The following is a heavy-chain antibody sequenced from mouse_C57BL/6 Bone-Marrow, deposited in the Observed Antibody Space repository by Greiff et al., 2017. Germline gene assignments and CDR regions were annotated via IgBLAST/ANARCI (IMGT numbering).Heavy chain of an antibody. CDR2: IDPETGGT. Sequence: VQLQQSGAELVRPGASVTLSCKASGYTFTDYEMHWVKQTPVHGLEGIGAIDPETGGTAYNQKFKGKAILTADKSSRTAYMELRSLTSEDSAVYYCTCAYYRTWFAYWGQGTLVTVSA. CDR1: GYTFTDYE. V-gene: IGHV1-15*01. D-gene: IGHD2-12*01. CDR3: TCAYYRTWFAY. J-gene: IGHJ3*01.